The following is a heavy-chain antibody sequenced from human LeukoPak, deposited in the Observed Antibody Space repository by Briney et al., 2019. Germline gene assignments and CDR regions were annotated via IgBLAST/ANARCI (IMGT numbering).Heavy chain of an antibody. Sequence: SETLSLTCTVSGYSISSGYYWAWIRQPPRKGLDWIGSINHNGITYFNPSLKSRVSISLDTSKNQFSLKLSSVTAADTALYYCTRNYDSSGYHYLPLEHWGQGTLVTVSS. CDR1: GYSISSGYY. V-gene: IGHV4-38-2*02. CDR3: TRNYDSSGYHYLPLEH. CDR2: INHNGIT. J-gene: IGHJ4*02. D-gene: IGHD3-22*01.